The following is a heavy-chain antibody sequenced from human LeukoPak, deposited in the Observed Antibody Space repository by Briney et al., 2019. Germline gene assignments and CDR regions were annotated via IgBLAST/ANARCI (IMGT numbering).Heavy chain of an antibody. CDR2: FYYTGNT. Sequence: SETLSLTCSVPRGPIGNYHWRWIRQPPGRGLQWFGYFYYTGNTISSPSRKSRTTMSLDTSKNQFSLRLNSVTAADTAVYYCARHRSYSSLSYFDYWGQGFLVTVPS. J-gene: IGHJ4*02. CDR1: RGPIGNYH. V-gene: IGHV4-59*08. D-gene: IGHD6-6*01. CDR3: ARHRSYSSLSYFDY.